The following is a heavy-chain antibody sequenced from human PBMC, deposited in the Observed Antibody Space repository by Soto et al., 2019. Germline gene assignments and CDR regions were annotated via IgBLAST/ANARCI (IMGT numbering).Heavy chain of an antibody. J-gene: IGHJ4*02. V-gene: IGHV3-23*01. CDR1: GFTFSSYA. CDR3: AKDNYDILTGYPYYFDY. Sequence: PGGSLRLSCAASGFTFSSYAMSWVRQAPGKGLEWVSAISGSGGATYYADSVKGRFTISRDNSKNTLSLQMNSLRAEGTAVYYCAKDNYDILTGYPYYFDYWGQGTLVTVSS. CDR2: ISGSGGAT. D-gene: IGHD3-9*01.